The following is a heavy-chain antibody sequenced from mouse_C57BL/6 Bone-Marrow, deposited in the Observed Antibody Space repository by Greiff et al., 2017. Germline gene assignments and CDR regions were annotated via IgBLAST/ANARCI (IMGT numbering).Heavy chain of an antibody. CDR2: IDPSDSYT. CDR3: ARGVPFDD. V-gene: IGHV1-59*01. CDR1: GYTFTSYW. Sequence: QVQLQQPGAELVRPGTSVKLSCKASGYTFTSYWMHWVKQRPGQGLEWIGVIDPSDSYTNYNQKFKGKATLTVDTSSSTAYMQLSSLTSEDSAVXYCARGVPFDDWGQGTTLTVSS. J-gene: IGHJ2*01.